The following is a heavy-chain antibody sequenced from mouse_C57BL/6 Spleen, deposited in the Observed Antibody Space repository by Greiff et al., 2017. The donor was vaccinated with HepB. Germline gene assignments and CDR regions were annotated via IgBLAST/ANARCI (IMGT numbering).Heavy chain of an antibody. J-gene: IGHJ1*03. CDR3: ARSALYGSSSYWYFDV. Sequence: QVQLQQSGPELVKPGASVKISCKASGYAFSSSWMNWVKQRPGKGLEWIGRIYPGDGDTNYNGKFKGKATLTADKSSSTAYMQLSSLTSEDSAVYFCARSALYGSSSYWYFDVWGTGTTVTVSS. CDR1: GYAFSSSW. CDR2: IYPGDGDT. V-gene: IGHV1-82*01. D-gene: IGHD1-1*01.